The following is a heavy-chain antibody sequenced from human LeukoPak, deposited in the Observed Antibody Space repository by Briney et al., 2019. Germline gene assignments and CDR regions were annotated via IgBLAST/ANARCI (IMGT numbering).Heavy chain of an antibody. CDR3: AREGGFTGYGSSWYEDVFVY. CDR1: GFTFSSYG. V-gene: IGHV3-23*01. Sequence: GGSLRLSCAASGFTFSSYGMSWVRQAPGKGLEWVSVISGSGGSTYYADFVKGRFTISRDNSKNTLYLQMNSPRAEDTAVYYCAREGGFTGYGSSWYEDVFVYWGQGTLVIVSS. CDR2: ISGSGGST. J-gene: IGHJ4*02. D-gene: IGHD6-13*01.